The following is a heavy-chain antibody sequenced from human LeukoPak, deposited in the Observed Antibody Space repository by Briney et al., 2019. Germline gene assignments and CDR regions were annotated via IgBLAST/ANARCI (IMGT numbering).Heavy chain of an antibody. D-gene: IGHD3-22*01. Sequence: SETLSLTCAVYGGSFSGYYWSWIRQPPGKGLEWIGEINHSGSTNYNPSLKSRVTISVDTSKNQFSLKLSSVTAADTAVYYCARGRVTMIVVVYHAFDTWGQGTMVTVSS. V-gene: IGHV4-34*01. J-gene: IGHJ3*02. CDR3: ARGRVTMIVVVYHAFDT. CDR1: GGSFSGYY. CDR2: INHSGST.